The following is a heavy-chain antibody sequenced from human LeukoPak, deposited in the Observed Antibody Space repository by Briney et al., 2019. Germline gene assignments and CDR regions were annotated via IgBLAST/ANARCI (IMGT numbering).Heavy chain of an antibody. J-gene: IGHJ3*02. CDR3: AREATSSDAFDI. Sequence: ASVKVSCKASGYTFTGYYMHWVRQAPGQGLEWMGWINPNSGGTNYAQKFQGRVTMTRDTSISTAYMELSRRRSDDTAVYYCAREATSSDAFDIWGQGTMVTVSS. D-gene: IGHD1-26*01. CDR2: INPNSGGT. V-gene: IGHV1-2*02. CDR1: GYTFTGYY.